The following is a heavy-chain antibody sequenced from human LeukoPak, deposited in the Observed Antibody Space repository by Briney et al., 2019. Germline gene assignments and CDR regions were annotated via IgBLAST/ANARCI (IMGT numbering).Heavy chain of an antibody. CDR2: INSDGSRT. Sequence: PGGSLRLSCAASGFTFSSYWMHWVRHAPGKGLVWVSRINSDGSRTSYADSVKGRFTISRDNAKNTLYLQMNSLRVEDTAVYHCARDLVDTALYYYGMDVWGQGTTVTVS. J-gene: IGHJ6*02. CDR1: GFTFSSYW. CDR3: ARDLVDTALYYYGMDV. D-gene: IGHD5-18*01. V-gene: IGHV3-74*01.